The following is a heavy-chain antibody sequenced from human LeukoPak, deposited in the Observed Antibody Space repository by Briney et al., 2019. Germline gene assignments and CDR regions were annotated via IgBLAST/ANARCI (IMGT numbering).Heavy chain of an antibody. CDR2: ISTNGVTI. V-gene: IGHV3-48*03. J-gene: IGHJ4*02. CDR3: ARDRYGGYDFGFDY. D-gene: IGHD5-12*01. Sequence: PGGSLRLSCAASGFTFSSYEMNWVRQAPGKGLEWISYISTNGVTIYYADSVEGRFTISRDNAKNSLYLQMNSLRAEDTAVYYCARDRYGGYDFGFDYWGQGTPVTVSS. CDR1: GFTFSSYE.